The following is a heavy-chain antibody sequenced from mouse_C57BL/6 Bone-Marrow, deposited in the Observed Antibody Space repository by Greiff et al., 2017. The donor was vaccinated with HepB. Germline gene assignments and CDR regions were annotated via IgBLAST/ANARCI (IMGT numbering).Heavy chain of an antibody. V-gene: IGHV1-81*01. CDR1: GYTFTSYG. J-gene: IGHJ3*01. D-gene: IGHD2-12*01. CDR3: ARLRRGFAY. CDR2: IYPGSGNT. Sequence: VKLQESGAELARPGASVKLSCKASGYTFTSYGISWVKQRTGQGLEWIGEIYPGSGNTYYNEKFKGKATLTADKSSSTAYMELRSLTSEDSAVYFCARLRRGFAYWGQGTLVTVSA.